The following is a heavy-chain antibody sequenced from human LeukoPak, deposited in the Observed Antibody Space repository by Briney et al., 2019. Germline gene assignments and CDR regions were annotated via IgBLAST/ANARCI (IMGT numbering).Heavy chain of an antibody. Sequence: GGSLRLSCAASGFTFSSYWMSWVRQAPGKGLEWVANIKQDGSEKYYVDSVKGRFTISRDNAKSSLYLQMNSLRAEDTAVYYCARARSYSNYYFDYWGQGTLVTVSS. J-gene: IGHJ4*02. CDR3: ARARSYSNYYFDY. D-gene: IGHD4-11*01. V-gene: IGHV3-7*04. CDR2: IKQDGSEK. CDR1: GFTFSSYW.